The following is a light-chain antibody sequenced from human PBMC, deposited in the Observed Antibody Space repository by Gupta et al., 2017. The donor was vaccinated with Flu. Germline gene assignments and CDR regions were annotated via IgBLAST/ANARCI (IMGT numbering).Light chain of an antibody. CDR1: SSNVCNYNN. CDR2: EVN. J-gene: IGLJ2*01. CDR3: SAYTNNDTVVV. Sequence: SSNVCNYNNVYRYQQRPGQAPKLMIFEVNNRPSGVSTRFSGSKSGTTAALTISGLQAEDDAVYFCSAYTNNDTVVVFGGGTKLTVL. V-gene: IGLV2-14*01.